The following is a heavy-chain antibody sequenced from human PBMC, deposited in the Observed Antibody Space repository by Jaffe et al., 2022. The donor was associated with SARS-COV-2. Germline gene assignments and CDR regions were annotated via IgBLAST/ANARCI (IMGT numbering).Heavy chain of an antibody. CDR3: AKDGVEPNYYYYYGMDV. CDR1: GFTFSSYG. V-gene: IGHV3-30*18. J-gene: IGHJ6*02. Sequence: QVQLVESGGGVVQPGRSLRLSCAASGFTFSSYGMHWVRQAPGKGLEWVAVISYDGSNKYYADSVKGRFTISRDNSKNTLYLQMNSLRAEDTAVYYCAKDGVEPNYYYYYGMDVWGQGTTVTVSS. CDR2: ISYDGSNK. D-gene: IGHD1-1*01.